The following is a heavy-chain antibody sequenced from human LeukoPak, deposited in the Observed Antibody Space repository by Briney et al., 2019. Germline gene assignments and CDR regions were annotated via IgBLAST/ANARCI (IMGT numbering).Heavy chain of an antibody. CDR2: ISAYNGNT. D-gene: IGHD3-3*01. Sequence: ASVKVSCKASGYTFTSYGIGWVRQAPGQGLEWMGWISAYNGNTNYAQKLQGRVTMTTDTSTSTAYMELRSLRSDDTAVYYCARDRFFPYYDFWSGYYRQYYFDYWGQGTLVTVSS. CDR1: GYTFTSYG. J-gene: IGHJ4*02. CDR3: ARDRFFPYYDFWSGYYRQYYFDY. V-gene: IGHV1-18*01.